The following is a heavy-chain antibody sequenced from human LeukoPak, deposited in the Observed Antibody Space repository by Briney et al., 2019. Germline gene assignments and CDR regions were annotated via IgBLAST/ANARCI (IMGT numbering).Heavy chain of an antibody. J-gene: IGHJ4*02. Sequence: GASVKVSCKASGYTLTNYALNWVRQAPGQGLEWMGWINTNTGNPTYAQGFTGRFVFSLDTSVSTAYLHISSLEAEDTAIYYCATDLKKGDSGCFDYWGQGTLVTVSS. D-gene: IGHD6-19*01. CDR3: ATDLKKGDSGCFDY. CDR2: INTNTGNP. CDR1: GYTLTNYA. V-gene: IGHV7-4-1*02.